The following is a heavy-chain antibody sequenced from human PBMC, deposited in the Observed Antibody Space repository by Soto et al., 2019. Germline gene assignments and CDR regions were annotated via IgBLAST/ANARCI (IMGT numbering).Heavy chain of an antibody. J-gene: IGHJ5*02. CDR2: ISAYNGNT. V-gene: IGHV1-18*01. D-gene: IGHD4-4*01. CDR3: ARKSLSNFNWFDP. Sequence: GASVKVSCKASGYTFTSYGISWVRQAPGQGLEWMGWISAYNGNTNYAQKFQGRVTMTRNTSISTAYMELSSLRSDDTAVYYCARKSLSNFNWFDPWGQGTLVTVSS. CDR1: GYTFTSYG.